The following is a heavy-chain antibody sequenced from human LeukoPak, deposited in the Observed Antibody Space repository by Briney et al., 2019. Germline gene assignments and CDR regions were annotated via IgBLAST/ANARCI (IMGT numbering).Heavy chain of an antibody. CDR1: GDSVSSNSAA. V-gene: IGHV6-1*01. J-gene: IGHJ4*02. CDR2: TYYRSKWYN. CDR3: ARGYSIAAAGFSDY. Sequence: SQTLSLTCAISGDSVSSNSAAWNRIRQSPSRGLEWLGRTYYRSKWYNDYAVSVKSRITINPDTSKNQFSLKLSSVTAADTAVYYCARGYSIAAAGFSDYWGQGTLVTVSS. D-gene: IGHD6-13*01.